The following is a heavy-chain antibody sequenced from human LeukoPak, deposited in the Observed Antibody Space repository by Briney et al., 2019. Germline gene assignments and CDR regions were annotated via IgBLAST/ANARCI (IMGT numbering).Heavy chain of an antibody. D-gene: IGHD1-26*01. CDR3: AKDSKYSGSYRGSIHY. Sequence: GGALRVSCTASLFTFIDYGMYSVRPAPGKGGEGMALISYEGSKKYYADCVKGRFTISRDNSQNTVYLKMNSLRTEDTAVYYGAKDSKYSGSYRGSIHYWGQGTLVSVPS. V-gene: IGHV3-30*18. J-gene: IGHJ4*02. CDR1: LFTFIDYG. CDR2: ISYEGSKK.